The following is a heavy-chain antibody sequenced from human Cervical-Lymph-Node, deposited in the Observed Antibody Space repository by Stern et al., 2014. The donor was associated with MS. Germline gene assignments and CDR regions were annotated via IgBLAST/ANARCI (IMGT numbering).Heavy chain of an antibody. CDR1: GYTFTTYY. Sequence: QMVQSGAEVKEPGASVKVSCKASGYTFTTYYMHWVRQAPGQGLAWMGWINPNNGCTKYAQTFQGRVTITMDTSISTTYMELSSLRTDDAAVYYCARSRLSRWDNSFAYWGQGTLVTVSS. V-gene: IGHV1-2*02. J-gene: IGHJ4*02. D-gene: IGHD1-20*01. CDR2: INPNNGCT. CDR3: ARSRLSRWDNSFAY.